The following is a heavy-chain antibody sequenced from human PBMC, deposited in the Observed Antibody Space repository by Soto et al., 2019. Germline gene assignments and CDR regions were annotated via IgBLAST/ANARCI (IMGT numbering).Heavy chain of an antibody. CDR1: GFTFNHFA. D-gene: IGHD1-26*01. CDR3: AREDSGDYFAYFDY. CDR2: ISYAGRRK. V-gene: IGHV3-30*04. Sequence: QVQLVESGGGAVQPGRSLRLSCAASGFTFNHFAMHWVRQAPGKGLDWVAVISYAGRRKSYADSVKGRFTISRDNSERTLDLQMNNLTSQDTGIYYCAREDSGDYFAYFDYWGQGSLVAVSS. J-gene: IGHJ4*02.